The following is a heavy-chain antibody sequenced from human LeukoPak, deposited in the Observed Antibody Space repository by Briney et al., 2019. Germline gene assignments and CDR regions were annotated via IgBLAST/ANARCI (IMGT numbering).Heavy chain of an antibody. V-gene: IGHV3-7*01. D-gene: IGHD5-12*01. CDR1: GFTFSSYW. J-gene: IGHJ4*02. CDR3: ARLPRRGGYELDY. Sequence: GGSLRLSCAASGFTFSSYWMSWVRQAPGKGLEWVANIKQDGSEKYYVDSVKGRFTISRDNAKNSLYLQMNSLRAEDTAVYYCARLPRRGGYELDYWGQGTLVTVSS. CDR2: IKQDGSEK.